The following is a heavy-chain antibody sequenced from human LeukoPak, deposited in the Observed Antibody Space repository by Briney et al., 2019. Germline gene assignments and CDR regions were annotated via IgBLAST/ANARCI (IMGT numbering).Heavy chain of an antibody. D-gene: IGHD6-13*01. J-gene: IGHJ2*01. V-gene: IGHV3-53*01. CDR1: GFTVSSNY. Sequence: GGSLRLSCAASGFTVSSNYMSWVRRAPGKGLEWVSLIYSGGVTYYADSVKGRFAISRDNSKNTLYLQMNSLRAEDTAVYYCARAGGGDKQQLVWYFDLWGRGTLVTVSS. CDR2: IYSGGVT. CDR3: ARAGGGDKQQLVWYFDL.